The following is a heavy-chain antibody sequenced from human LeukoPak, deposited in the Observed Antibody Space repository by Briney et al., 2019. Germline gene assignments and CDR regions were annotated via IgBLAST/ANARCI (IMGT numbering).Heavy chain of an antibody. V-gene: IGHV1-8*01. Sequence: ASVKVSCKASGYTFTSYDINWVRQATGQGLEWMGWTNPNSGNTGYAQKFQGRVTMTRNTSISTAYMELSSLRSEDTAVYYCARGLRLRSPGTAYYYYYMDVWGKGTTVTVSS. CDR1: GYTFTSYD. J-gene: IGHJ6*03. D-gene: IGHD5-18*01. CDR3: ARGLRLRSPGTAYYYYYMDV. CDR2: TNPNSGNT.